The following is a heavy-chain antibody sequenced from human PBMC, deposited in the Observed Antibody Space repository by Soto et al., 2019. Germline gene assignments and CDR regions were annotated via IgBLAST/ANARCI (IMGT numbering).Heavy chain of an antibody. CDR1: GFPFSSYV. CDR3: ARDVGGDSSHSYYCYYMDV. Sequence: QVQLVESGGGVVQPGRSLRLSCAASGFPFSSYVMHWVRQAPGKGLEWVAVIWYDGSNKYYADSVKGRFTISRDNSKNTLYLQMNSLRAEDTAVYYCARDVGGDSSHSYYCYYMDVWGKGTTVTVSS. J-gene: IGHJ6*03. D-gene: IGHD6-19*01. CDR2: IWYDGSNK. V-gene: IGHV3-33*01.